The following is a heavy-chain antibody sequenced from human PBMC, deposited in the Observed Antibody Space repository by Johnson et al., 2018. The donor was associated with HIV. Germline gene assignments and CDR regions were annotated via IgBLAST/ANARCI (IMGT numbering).Heavy chain of an antibody. CDR2: ISSSGSTI. CDR3: ARPADYGDYSRDAFDI. D-gene: IGHD4-17*01. J-gene: IGHJ3*02. Sequence: QVQLVESGGGLVKPGGSLRLSCAASGFTFSDYYMTWIRQAPGKGLEWVSYISSSGSTIYYADSVKGRFTISRDNAKNSLYLQMNSLRVEETALYYCARPADYGDYSRDAFDIWGQGTMVTVSS. CDR1: GFTFSDYY. V-gene: IGHV3-11*04.